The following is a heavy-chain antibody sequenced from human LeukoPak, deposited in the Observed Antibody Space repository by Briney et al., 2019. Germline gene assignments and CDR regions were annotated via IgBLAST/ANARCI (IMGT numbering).Heavy chain of an antibody. V-gene: IGHV1-2*04. CDR1: GYTFTGYH. CDR3: ARGELLWFGDKFSHFDY. CDR2: TNPNSGGT. D-gene: IGHD3-10*01. J-gene: IGHJ4*02. Sequence: ASVKVSCKASGYTFTGYHMHWVRQAPGQGLEWMGWTNPNSGGTNYAQKFQGWVTMTRDTSISTAYMELSRLRSDDTAVYYCARGELLWFGDKFSHFDYWGQGTLVTVSS.